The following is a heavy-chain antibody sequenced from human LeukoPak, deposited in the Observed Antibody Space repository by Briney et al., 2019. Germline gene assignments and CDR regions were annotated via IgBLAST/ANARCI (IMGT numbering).Heavy chain of an antibody. J-gene: IGHJ3*02. V-gene: IGHV1-18*01. CDR2: ISDYNGDT. CDR3: ARSALGYCRGGGCYGGAFDI. CDR1: GYTFSNYG. Sequence: ASVKVSCKASGYTFSNYGIAWVRQAPGQGLEWMGWISDYNGDTNYAQKFQDRVTMTTNTSRNTAYMDLRSLRPDDTAVYYCARSALGYCRGGGCYGGAFDIWGQGTMVTVSS. D-gene: IGHD2-15*01.